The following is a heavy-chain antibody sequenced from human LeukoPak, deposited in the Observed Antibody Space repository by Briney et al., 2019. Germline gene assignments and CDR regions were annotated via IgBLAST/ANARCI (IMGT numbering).Heavy chain of an antibody. V-gene: IGHV3-23*01. Sequence: GGSLRLSCAASGFSFSSYALSWVRQAPGKGLEWVSVISGSGGSTYYADSVKGRFTISRDNSKNTLYLQMNSLRAEDTAVYYCAGTLHDYGDYVGWFDPWGQGTLVTVSS. J-gene: IGHJ5*02. CDR1: GFSFSSYA. D-gene: IGHD4-17*01. CDR2: ISGSGGST. CDR3: AGTLHDYGDYVGWFDP.